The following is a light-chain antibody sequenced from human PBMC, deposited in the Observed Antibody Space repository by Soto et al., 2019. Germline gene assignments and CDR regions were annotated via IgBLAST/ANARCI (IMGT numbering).Light chain of an antibody. CDR2: GAS. Sequence: EIVLTQSPGTLSLSPGERATLSCRASQSVSSSYLAWYQQKPGQAPGLLIYGASSRATGIPDMFSGSGSGTDFTLTISRLEPEDFAVYYCQHYGSSTWTYGQGTKV. CDR1: QSVSSSY. CDR3: QHYGSSTWT. V-gene: IGKV3-20*01. J-gene: IGKJ1*01.